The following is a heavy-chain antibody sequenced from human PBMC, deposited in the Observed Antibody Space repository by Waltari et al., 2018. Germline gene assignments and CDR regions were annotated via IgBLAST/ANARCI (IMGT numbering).Heavy chain of an antibody. CDR1: GFTFDDYA. D-gene: IGHD2-2*01. CDR2: ISWNSGSI. V-gene: IGHV3-9*03. J-gene: IGHJ6*03. Sequence: EVQLVESGGGLLQPGRSLRLSCAASGFTFDDYAMHWVRQAPGKGLEWVSGISWNSGSIGYADSVMGRFTISRDNAKNSLYLQMNSLRAEDVALYYCAKGAVGPAAIGYMDVWGKGTTVTISS. CDR3: AKGAVGPAAIGYMDV.